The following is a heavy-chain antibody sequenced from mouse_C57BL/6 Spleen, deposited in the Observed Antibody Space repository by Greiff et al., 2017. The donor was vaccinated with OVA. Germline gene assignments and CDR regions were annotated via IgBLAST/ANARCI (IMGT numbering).Heavy chain of an antibody. D-gene: IGHD4-1*01. CDR2: ISDGGSYT. V-gene: IGHV5-4*01. Sequence: EVHLVESGGGLVKPGGSLKLSCAASGFTFSSYAMSWVRQTPEKRLEWVATISDGGSYTYYPDNVKGRFTISRDNAKNNLYLQMSHLKSEDTAMYYGARVGYWDENYFDYWGQGTTLTVSS. CDR3: ARVGYWDENYFDY. J-gene: IGHJ2*01. CDR1: GFTFSSYA.